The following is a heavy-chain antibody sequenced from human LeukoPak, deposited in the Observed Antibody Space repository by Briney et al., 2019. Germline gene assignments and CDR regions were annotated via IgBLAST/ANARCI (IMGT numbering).Heavy chain of an antibody. CDR1: GYTFTGHY. J-gene: IGHJ4*02. D-gene: IGHD6-19*01. V-gene: IGHV1-2*06. Sequence: GASVKVSCKASGYTFTGHYIHWVRQAPGQGLEWMGRINPNSGATNSAQKFQGRVTMIRDTSISTAYMELSRLRSDDTAVYYCARAVQYYFAYWGQGTLVTVSS. CDR2: INPNSGAT. CDR3: ARAVQYYFAY.